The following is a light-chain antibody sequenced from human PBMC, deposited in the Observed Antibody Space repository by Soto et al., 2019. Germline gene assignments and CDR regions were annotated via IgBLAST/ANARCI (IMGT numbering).Light chain of an antibody. Sequence: QSVLTQPPPVSGAPGQRVTISCTGSSSNIGTGYNVHWYQQLPGTAPKLLIYDNNNRPSGVPDRFSGSKSGTSASLAITGLQAEDEADYYCQSYDSSLSASVFGTGTKVTVL. CDR3: QSYDSSLSASV. J-gene: IGLJ1*01. CDR1: SSNIGTGYN. CDR2: DNN. V-gene: IGLV1-40*01.